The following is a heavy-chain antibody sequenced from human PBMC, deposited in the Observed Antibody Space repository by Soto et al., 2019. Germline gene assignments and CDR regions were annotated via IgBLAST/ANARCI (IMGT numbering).Heavy chain of an antibody. V-gene: IGHV1-69*08. Sequence: QVQLVQSGAEVKKPGSSVKVSCKASGGTFSTYTITWVRQAPGQGLEWMGRIIPIIGIINNAQKFQGRVTISADKFTGTAYMELTGLRSDDTAVYYCAGDPDSHYNDSHASSYPWGHGTLVTVSS. CDR1: GGTFSTYT. J-gene: IGHJ5*02. D-gene: IGHD4-4*01. CDR2: IIPIIGII. CDR3: AGDPDSHYNDSHASSYP.